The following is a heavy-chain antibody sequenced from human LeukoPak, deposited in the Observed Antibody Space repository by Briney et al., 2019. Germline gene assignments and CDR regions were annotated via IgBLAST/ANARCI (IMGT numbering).Heavy chain of an antibody. CDR1: GGSFSGYY. J-gene: IGHJ4*02. D-gene: IGHD3-10*01. V-gene: IGHV4-34*01. CDR2: INHSGST. CDR3: ARDRGRRAFDY. Sequence: SETLSLTCDVYGGSFSGYYWSWIRQPPGKGLEWIGEINHSGSTNYNPSLKSRVTISVDTSKNQFSLKLSSVTAADTAVYYCARDRGRRAFDYWGQGTLVTVSS.